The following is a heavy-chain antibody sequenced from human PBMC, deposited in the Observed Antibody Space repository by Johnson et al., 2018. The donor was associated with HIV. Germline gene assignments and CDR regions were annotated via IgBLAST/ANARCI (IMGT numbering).Heavy chain of an antibody. CDR3: AKVLSPRPWGGDYFGYAFDL. CDR1: GFTFSSYA. D-gene: IGHD4-17*01. Sequence: QVQLVESGGGVVQPGRSLRLSCAASGFTFSSYAMHWVRQAPGKGLEWVAVIWYDGSKKYYVESVQGRFTISRDNSKNTLYLQMNSLRAEDTAVYYCAKVLSPRPWGGDYFGYAFDLWGQGTMVTISS. CDR2: IWYDGSKK. V-gene: IGHV3-33*06. J-gene: IGHJ3*01.